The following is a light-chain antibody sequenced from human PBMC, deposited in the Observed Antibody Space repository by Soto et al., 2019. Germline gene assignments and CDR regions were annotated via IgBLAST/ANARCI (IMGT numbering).Light chain of an antibody. Sequence: SYVLTQPPSVSVAPGKTARITCGGNNIGSKSVHWYQQKPGQAPVLVIYYDSDRPSGIPERFSGSNSGNTATLPISRVAAGDEADYYCQVWDSSSAHAVFGGGTQLTVL. V-gene: IGLV3-21*04. CDR3: QVWDSSSAHAV. CDR2: YDS. CDR1: NIGSKS. J-gene: IGLJ7*01.